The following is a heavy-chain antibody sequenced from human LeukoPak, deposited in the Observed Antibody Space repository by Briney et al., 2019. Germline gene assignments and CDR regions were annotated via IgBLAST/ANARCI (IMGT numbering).Heavy chain of an antibody. CDR1: GYTFTSYG. CDR3: ARAPGYCSGGSCHIFDY. J-gene: IGHJ4*02. V-gene: IGHV1-18*01. CDR2: ISAYNGNT. D-gene: IGHD2-15*01. Sequence: ASVKVSCKASGYTFTSYGVSWVRQAPGQGLEWMGWISAYNGNTNCAQKLQGRVTMTTDTSTSTAYMELRSLRSDDTAVYYCARAPGYCSGGSCHIFDYWGQGTLVTVSS.